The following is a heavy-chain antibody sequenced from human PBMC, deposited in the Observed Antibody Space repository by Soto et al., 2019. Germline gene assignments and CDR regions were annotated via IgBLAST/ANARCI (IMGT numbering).Heavy chain of an antibody. CDR3: ARQSNYYDSSGYPRVRGADYYYYGMDV. D-gene: IGHD3-22*01. Sequence: QVQLVQSGAEVKKPGSSVKVSCKASGGTFSSYAISWVRQAPGQGLEWMGGIIPIFGTANYAQKFQGRVTITADESTSTAYMELSSLRSEDTAVYYCARQSNYYDSSGYPRVRGADYYYYGMDVWGQGTTVTVSS. J-gene: IGHJ6*02. CDR2: IIPIFGTA. CDR1: GGTFSSYA. V-gene: IGHV1-69*01.